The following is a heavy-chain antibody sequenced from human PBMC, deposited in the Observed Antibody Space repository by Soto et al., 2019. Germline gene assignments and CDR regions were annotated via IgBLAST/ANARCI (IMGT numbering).Heavy chain of an antibody. CDR3: VRLCCSNSGCARGGWFGP. D-gene: IGHD5-12*01. CDR2: MYSSGST. Sequence: QVQPQESGPGLVMPSQTLSLTCTVSGGSINSGDYFWTWIRQSPGKGLEWFGYMYSSGSTYYNPSLKSRVTISADTSKTQVSLKLTSVTAADTAVYYCVRLCCSNSGCARGGWFGPWGQGTLVTVSS. CDR1: GGSINSGDYF. V-gene: IGHV4-30-4*01. J-gene: IGHJ5*02.